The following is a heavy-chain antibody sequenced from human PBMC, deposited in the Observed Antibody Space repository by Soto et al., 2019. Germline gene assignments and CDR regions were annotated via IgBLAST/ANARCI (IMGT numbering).Heavy chain of an antibody. CDR1: GGTFSSYA. V-gene: IGHV1-69*06. CDR2: IIPIFGTA. J-gene: IGHJ2*01. D-gene: IGHD2-2*01. Sequence: ASVKVSCKASGGTFSSYAISWVRQAPGQGLEWMGGIIPIFGTANYAQKFQGRVTITADKSTSTAYMELSSLRSEDTAVYYCAIRTGQLAIISEFDGDWFFEVWGRGTLVTVSS. CDR3: AIRTGQLAIISEFDGDWFFEV.